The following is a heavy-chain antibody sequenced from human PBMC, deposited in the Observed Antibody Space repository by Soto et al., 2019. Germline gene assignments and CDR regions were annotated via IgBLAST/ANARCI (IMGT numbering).Heavy chain of an antibody. Sequence: PSPTLSLTFDISGDSVSGNSGTWNWIRQSPSRGLEWLGRTYYRSKWNNAYAVSGKSRITINLDTSKNQFSLQLSSVTPADTAVYYCARDLDDFNIWGQGTRVTVSS. CDR2: TYYRSKWNN. CDR1: GDSVSGNSGT. CDR3: ARDLDDFNI. V-gene: IGHV6-1*01. J-gene: IGHJ3*02.